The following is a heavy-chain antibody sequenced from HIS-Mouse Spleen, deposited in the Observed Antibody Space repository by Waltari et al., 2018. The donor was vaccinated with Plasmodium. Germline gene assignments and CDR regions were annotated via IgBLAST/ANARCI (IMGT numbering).Heavy chain of an antibody. J-gene: IGHJ6*02. CDR2: TYYRSKWYN. D-gene: IGHD3-16*01. CDR1: GDSVPSNSAA. Sequence: QVQLQQSGPGLVKPSQPLSLPCAISGDSVPSNSAAWNWIRQSPSRGLEWLGRTYYRSKWYNDHAVSVKSRITINPDTSKNQFSLQLNSVTPEDTAVYYCARGGIPPYYYYYGMDVWGQGTTVTVSS. CDR3: ARGGIPPYYYYYGMDV. V-gene: IGHV6-1*01.